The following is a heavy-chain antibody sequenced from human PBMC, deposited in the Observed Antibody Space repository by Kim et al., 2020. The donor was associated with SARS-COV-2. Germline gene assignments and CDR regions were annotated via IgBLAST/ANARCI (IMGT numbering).Heavy chain of an antibody. CDR2: K. Sequence: KYYGDSVKGRFTISRDNSKNTLYLQVNSLRAEDTAVYYCARELTVTTFNYWGQGTLVTVSS. CDR3: ARELTVTTFNY. D-gene: IGHD4-17*01. J-gene: IGHJ4*02. V-gene: IGHV3-33*01.